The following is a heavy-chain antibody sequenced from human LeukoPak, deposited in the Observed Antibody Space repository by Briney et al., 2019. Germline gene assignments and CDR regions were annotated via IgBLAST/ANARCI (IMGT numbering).Heavy chain of an antibody. CDR3: AKRASPPYYFDY. CDR1: GFTFSSYA. CDR2: ISTSGGST. J-gene: IGHJ4*02. V-gene: IGHV3-23*01. Sequence: TGGSLTLSCTASGFTFSSYAMSWGRQAPGKGLEWVSAISTSGGSTYYADSVKGRFTISRDNSKNTLYLQMNSLSAEDTAVYYCAKRASPPYYFDYWGQGTLVTVSS.